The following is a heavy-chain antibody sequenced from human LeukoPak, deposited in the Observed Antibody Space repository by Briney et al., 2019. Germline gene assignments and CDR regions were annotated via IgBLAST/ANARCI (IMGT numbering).Heavy chain of an antibody. CDR3: ARGVVPAAIPDY. V-gene: IGHV4-30-4*08. CDR2: IFSSGST. D-gene: IGHD2-2*02. CDR1: GGSXXXXXXY. J-gene: IGHJ4*02. Sequence: GGSXXXXXXYXSXXXXPXXXXXXGIGYIFSSGSTYYNPSLKSRITISVDRAKNTFSLKLSSVTAADTAVYYCARGVVPAAIPDYWGQGTLVTVSS.